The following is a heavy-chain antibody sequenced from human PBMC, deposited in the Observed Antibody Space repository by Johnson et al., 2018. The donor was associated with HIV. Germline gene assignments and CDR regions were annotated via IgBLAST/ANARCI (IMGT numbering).Heavy chain of an antibody. J-gene: IGHJ3*01. V-gene: IGHV3-30*18. D-gene: IGHD3-3*01. Sequence: QVQLVESGGGVVQPGRSLRLSCAASGFTFSNYGMHWVRQSPGRGLEWVAVLLNDGTNQFYADSVKGRFTISRDNSKNTLYLEMYSLRVEDTAVYYCVKMYYNFWSGYSAQMDAFDVWGQGTMVTVSS. CDR2: LLNDGTNQ. CDR3: VKMYYNFWSGYSAQMDAFDV. CDR1: GFTFSNYG.